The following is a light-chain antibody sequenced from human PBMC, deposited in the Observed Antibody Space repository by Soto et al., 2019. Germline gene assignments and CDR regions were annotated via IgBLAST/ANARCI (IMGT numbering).Light chain of an antibody. Sequence: IVMTQTPLSSLVTLGQAASISCKSSQSLVHSDGNTYLSWFQQRPGQPPRLLIYKVSDGFSAVPERFSGSGAGTDFTLTISRVEAEDVGVYYCMQATQSLWTFGQGTKVEIK. J-gene: IGKJ1*01. CDR2: KVS. V-gene: IGKV2-24*01. CDR1: QSLVHSDGNTY. CDR3: MQATQSLWT.